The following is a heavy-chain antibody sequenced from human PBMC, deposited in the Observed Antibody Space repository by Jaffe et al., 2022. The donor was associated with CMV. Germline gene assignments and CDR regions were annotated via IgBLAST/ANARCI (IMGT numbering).Heavy chain of an antibody. CDR2: INAGNGNT. D-gene: IGHD4-17*01. CDR3: ARPVTTGDAFDI. Sequence: QVQLVQSGAEVKKPGASVKVSCKASGYTFTSYAMHWVRQAPGQRLEWMGWINAGNGNTKYSQKFQGRVTITRDTSASTAYMELSSLRSEDTAVYYCARPVTTGDAFDIWGQGTMVTVSS. J-gene: IGHJ3*02. V-gene: IGHV1-3*01. CDR1: GYTFTSYA.